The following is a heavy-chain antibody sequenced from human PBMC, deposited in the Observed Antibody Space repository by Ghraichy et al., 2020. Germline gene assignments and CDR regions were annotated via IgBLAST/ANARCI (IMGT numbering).Heavy chain of an antibody. V-gene: IGHV3-21*01. CDR3: ARDKAGDQYGMDV. CDR2: ISSSSSYI. D-gene: IGHD2-2*01. J-gene: IGHJ6*02. CDR1: GFTFSAYS. Sequence: AGSLRLSCAASGFTFSAYSMNWVRQAPGKGLEWVSSISSSSSYIYYADSVKGRFTISRDNAKNSLYLQMNSLRAEDMAFYYCARDKAGDQYGMDVWGQGTTVTVSS.